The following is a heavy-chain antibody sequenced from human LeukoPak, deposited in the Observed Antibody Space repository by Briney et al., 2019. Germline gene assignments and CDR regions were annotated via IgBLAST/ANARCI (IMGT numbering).Heavy chain of an antibody. J-gene: IGHJ4*02. Sequence: GGSLRLSCAASGFTFRSYGMHWVRQAPGKGLEWVAVISNDGSIKYYADSVKGRFTISRDNSKNTLYLQINSLRVEDTAVYYCAREYGDYGPPDYWGQGTRVTVSS. D-gene: IGHD4-17*01. CDR1: GFTFRSYG. CDR3: AREYGDYGPPDY. CDR2: ISNDGSIK. V-gene: IGHV3-30*03.